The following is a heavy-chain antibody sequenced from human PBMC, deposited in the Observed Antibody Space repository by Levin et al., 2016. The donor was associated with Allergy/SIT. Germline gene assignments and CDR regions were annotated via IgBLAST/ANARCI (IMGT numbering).Heavy chain of an antibody. J-gene: IGHJ4*02. Sequence: GESLKISCAASGFTFSNAWMSWVRQAPGKGLEWVGRIKSKTDGGTTDYAAPVKGRFTISRDDSKNTLYLQMNSLKTEDTAVYYCTTDPPYCSSTSCAPNHWPGYWGQGTLVTVSS. D-gene: IGHD2-2*01. CDR2: IKSKTDGGTT. CDR1: GFTFSNAW. CDR3: TTDPPYCSSTSCAPNHWPGY. V-gene: IGHV3-15*01.